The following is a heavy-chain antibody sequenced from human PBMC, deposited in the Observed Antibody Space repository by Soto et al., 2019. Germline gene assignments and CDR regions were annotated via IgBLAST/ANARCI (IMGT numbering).Heavy chain of an antibody. V-gene: IGHV4-31*03. J-gene: IGHJ4*02. CDR2: IYYSGST. CDR1: GGSISSGGYY. D-gene: IGHD6-6*01. CDR3: ARGSYSSSSEHFDY. Sequence: SETLSLTCTVSGGSISSGGYYWSWIRQHPGKGLEWIGYIYYSGSTYYNPSLKSRVTISVDTSKNQFSLKLSSVTAADTAVYYCARGSYSSSSEHFDYWGQGTLVTVSS.